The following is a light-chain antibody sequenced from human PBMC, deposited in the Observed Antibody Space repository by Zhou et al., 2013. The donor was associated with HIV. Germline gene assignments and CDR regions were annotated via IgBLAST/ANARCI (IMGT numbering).Light chain of an antibody. Sequence: DIQMTQSPSSLSASVGDRVTITCRASQSISSNLNWYQQKPGKAPKLLIYKESSLESGVPSRFSGSGSGTEFTLTISSLQPDDFATYYCQQYNSYSYTFGQGTKLEIK. CDR1: QSISSN. J-gene: IGKJ2*01. CDR3: QQYNSYSYT. CDR2: KES. V-gene: IGKV1-5*03.